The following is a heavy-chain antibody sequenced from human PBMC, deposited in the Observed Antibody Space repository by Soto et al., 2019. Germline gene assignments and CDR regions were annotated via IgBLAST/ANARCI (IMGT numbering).Heavy chain of an antibody. CDR3: ASHYDSSGYYYRGLDY. Sequence: QVQLVQSGAEVKKPGSSVKVSCKASGGTFSSYAISWVRQAPGQGLEWMGGIIPIFGTADYAQKVQGRVKITADESTSTAYMELSSMRSEDTAVYYCASHYDSSGYYYRGLDYWGQGTLVTVSS. D-gene: IGHD3-22*01. CDR1: GGTFSSYA. J-gene: IGHJ4*02. CDR2: IIPIFGTA. V-gene: IGHV1-69*12.